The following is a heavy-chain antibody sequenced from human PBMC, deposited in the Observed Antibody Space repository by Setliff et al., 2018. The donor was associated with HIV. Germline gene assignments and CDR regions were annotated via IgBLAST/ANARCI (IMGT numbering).Heavy chain of an antibody. CDR2: IYFTGKT. V-gene: IGHV4-31*03. Sequence: LSLTCSISGGSIISGGYYWSWIRQHPEKGLEWIGYIYFTGKTYYNPSLKSRVSISVDTSKDQFSLNLKSVTAADTAVYYCARLLEGPDYSSDFRYFDWFPDVWGQGTLVTVSS. J-gene: IGHJ4*02. CDR1: GGSIISGGYY. CDR3: ARLLEGPDYSSDFRYFDWFPDV. D-gene: IGHD3-9*01.